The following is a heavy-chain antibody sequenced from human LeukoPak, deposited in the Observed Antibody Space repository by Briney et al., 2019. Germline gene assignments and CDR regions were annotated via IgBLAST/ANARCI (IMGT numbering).Heavy chain of an antibody. V-gene: IGHV4-59*08. CDR3: GRGIAGTGCPPTLRMDP. J-gene: IGHJ5*02. D-gene: IGHD1-20*01. Sequence: SETLSLTCTVSGGSISSYYWSWIRQPPGKGLEWIGYMYYSGSTNYNPSLKSRVTISVDTSKNQFSLKLTSVTAADTAVYYCGRGIAGTGCPPTLRMDPWGQGALVTVSS. CDR2: MYYSGST. CDR1: GGSISSYY.